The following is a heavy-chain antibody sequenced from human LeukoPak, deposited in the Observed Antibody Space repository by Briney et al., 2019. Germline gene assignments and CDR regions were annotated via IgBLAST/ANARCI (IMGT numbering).Heavy chain of an antibody. J-gene: IGHJ6*02. CDR2: FDPEDGET. Sequence: GASVKVSCKVSGYTLTELSMHWVRQAPGKGLEWMGGFDPEDGETIYAQKFQGRVTMTEDTSTDTAYMEMSSLRSEDTAVYYCAAGGGWELLPQLDYYYYGMDVWGQGTTVTVSS. CDR1: GYTLTELS. D-gene: IGHD1-26*01. CDR3: AAGGGWELLPQLDYYYYGMDV. V-gene: IGHV1-24*01.